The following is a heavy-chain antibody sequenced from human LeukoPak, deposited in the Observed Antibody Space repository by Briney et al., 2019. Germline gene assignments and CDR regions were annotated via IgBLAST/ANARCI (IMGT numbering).Heavy chain of an antibody. CDR1: GFAFSSYT. CDR2: ISSSSSYI. D-gene: IGHD5-18*01. Sequence: PGGSLRLSCAAPGFAFSSYTMNWVRQAPGKGLEWVSSISSSSSYIYYADSVKGRFTIPRDNANNSQYLQMNSLRAEDTAVYYCARGYRGFDMWGQGTMVTVSS. CDR3: ARGYRGFDM. V-gene: IGHV3-21*01. J-gene: IGHJ3*02.